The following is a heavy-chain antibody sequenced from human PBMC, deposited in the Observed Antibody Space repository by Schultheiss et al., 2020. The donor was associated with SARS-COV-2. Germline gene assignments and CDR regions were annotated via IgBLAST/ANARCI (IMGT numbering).Heavy chain of an antibody. Sequence: GGSLRLSCAASGFTFDDYAMHWVRQAPGKGLEWVSGISGSGGSTYYADSVKGRFTISRDNSKNTLYLQMNSLRAEDTAVYYCARDRSVTISLDVWGQGTTVTVAS. CDR3: ARDRSVTISLDV. CDR1: GFTFDDYA. CDR2: ISGSGGST. D-gene: IGHD3-3*01. J-gene: IGHJ6*02. V-gene: IGHV3-23*01.